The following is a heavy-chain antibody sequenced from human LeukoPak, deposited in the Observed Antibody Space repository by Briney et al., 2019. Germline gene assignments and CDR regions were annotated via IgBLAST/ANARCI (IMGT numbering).Heavy chain of an antibody. D-gene: IGHD3-22*01. CDR1: GFTFSIYA. CDR2: ITSSGDGT. Sequence: GGSLRLSCAASGFTFSIYAMSWVRQAPGKGLQWVSSITSSGDGTYYADSVKGRFTISRDNSENMLYLQMNSLRVEDTAVYFCAKDRPNYYGSNGHYYRWDGDYWGQGTLVTVSS. CDR3: AKDRPNYYGSNGHYYRWDGDY. J-gene: IGHJ4*02. V-gene: IGHV3-23*01.